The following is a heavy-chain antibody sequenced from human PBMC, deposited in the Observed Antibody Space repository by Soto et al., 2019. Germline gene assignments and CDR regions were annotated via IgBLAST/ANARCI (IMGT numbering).Heavy chain of an antibody. V-gene: IGHV2-5*02. CDR1: GFSLSTRGVG. Sequence: QITLKESGPTLVKPTQTLTLTCTFSGFSLSTRGVGVGWIRQPPGKALEWLALIYWDDDEGYSPSLKSRVNITKDTSKHQVVLTITYMDPVDTATYDRAYRPRGYSYHFDCWDQGTLVTVAS. J-gene: IGHJ4*02. D-gene: IGHD5-18*01. CDR3: AYRPRGYSYHFDC. CDR2: IYWDDDE.